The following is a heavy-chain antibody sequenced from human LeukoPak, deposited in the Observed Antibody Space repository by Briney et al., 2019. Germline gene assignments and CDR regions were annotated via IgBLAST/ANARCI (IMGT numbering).Heavy chain of an antibody. CDR1: GFTFSSYD. J-gene: IGHJ4*02. CDR3: ARGEPATPASLDY. V-gene: IGHV3-30*03. CDR2: ISYDGGNK. D-gene: IGHD3-16*01. Sequence: PGRSLRLSCAASGFTFSSYDMHWVRQAPGKGLEWVTLISYDGGNKYYGDSVKGRFTISRDNSKNTLYLQMKSLRADDTALYYCARGEPATPASLDYWGQGTLVTVSS.